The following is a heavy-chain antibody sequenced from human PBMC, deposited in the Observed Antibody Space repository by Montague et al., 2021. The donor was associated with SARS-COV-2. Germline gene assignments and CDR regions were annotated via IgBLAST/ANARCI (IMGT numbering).Heavy chain of an antibody. D-gene: IGHD4-11*01. CDR3: ARHLRVTTVTSHMYHYAMDV. V-gene: IGHV4-4*07. CDR2: IYASGNT. J-gene: IGHJ6*02. CDR1: GGSISNYY. Sequence: SETLSLTCTVSGGSISNYYWSWIRQPAGKGLEWIGRIYASGNTNYNPSLKSRVTISVDTSKNQFSLKLTSVTAADTAVYYCARHLRVTTVTSHMYHYAMDVWGQGTTVTVSS.